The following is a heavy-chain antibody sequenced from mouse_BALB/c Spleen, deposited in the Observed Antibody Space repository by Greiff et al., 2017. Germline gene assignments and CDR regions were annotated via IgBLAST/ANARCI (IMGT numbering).Heavy chain of an antibody. CDR2: IYPGNSDT. Sequence: EVQLQQSGAELARPGASVKLSCKASGYTFTSYWMHWVKQRPGQGLEWIGAIYPGNSDTSYNQKFKGKAKLTAVTSTSTAYMELSSLTNEDSAVYYCTRSYDGYYVYFDYWGQGTTLTVSS. CDR3: TRSYDGYYVYFDY. J-gene: IGHJ2*01. V-gene: IGHV1-5*01. CDR1: GYTFTSYW. D-gene: IGHD2-3*01.